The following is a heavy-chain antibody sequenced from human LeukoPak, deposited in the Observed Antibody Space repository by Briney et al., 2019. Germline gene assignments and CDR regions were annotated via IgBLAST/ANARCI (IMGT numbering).Heavy chain of an antibody. CDR1: GGTFSSYA. Sequence: SVKVSCKASGGTFSSYAISWVRQAPGQGLEWMGGIIPIFGTANYAQKFQGRVTITADESTSPAYMELSSLRSEDTAVYYCARPPSIAAAGTGNWFDPWGQGTLVTVSS. J-gene: IGHJ5*02. D-gene: IGHD6-13*01. CDR3: ARPPSIAAAGTGNWFDP. V-gene: IGHV1-69*13. CDR2: IIPIFGTA.